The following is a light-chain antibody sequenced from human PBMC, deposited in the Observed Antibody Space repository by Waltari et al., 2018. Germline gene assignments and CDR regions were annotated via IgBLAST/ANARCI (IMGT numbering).Light chain of an antibody. CDR2: GAS. CDR1: QTVRTTY. J-gene: IGKJ4*01. Sequence: DIVLTQSPGTLSLSPGDRATLSCRASQTVRTTYLAWYQQKPGQAPTLLIYGASSRATGIPDRCSGSGSGTDFSLTISSLEPEDFAVYYCQQYDISPLTFGGGTKVEIK. V-gene: IGKV3-20*01. CDR3: QQYDISPLT.